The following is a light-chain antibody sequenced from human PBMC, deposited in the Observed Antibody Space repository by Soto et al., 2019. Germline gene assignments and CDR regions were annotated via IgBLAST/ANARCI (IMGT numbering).Light chain of an antibody. CDR3: QQYNNWPPMA. J-gene: IGKJ1*01. CDR1: QSVSSN. Sequence: EIVMTQSPATLSVSPGERATLSCRASQSVSSNLAWYQQKPGQAPRLLIYGASTSATGIPARFSGSGSGTEFTLPISSRHSEDFAVYYCQQYNNWPPMAFGQGTKVEIK. V-gene: IGKV3-15*01. CDR2: GAS.